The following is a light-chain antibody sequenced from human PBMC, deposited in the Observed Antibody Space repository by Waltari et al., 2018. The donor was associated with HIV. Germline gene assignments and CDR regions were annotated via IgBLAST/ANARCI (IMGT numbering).Light chain of an antibody. J-gene: IGKJ1*01. V-gene: IGKV1-39*01. CDR1: HSLSSN. CDR2: AAS. CDR3: QQSYSVPRT. Sequence: QMTHSPSSLSASVGTRDTNPCRPSHSLSSNLNWYQEKPGKAPELLIYAASRLQTWVPSRFIGSGSETDFTLTISSLQPDDFATYYCQQSYSVPRTFGQGTKVDIK.